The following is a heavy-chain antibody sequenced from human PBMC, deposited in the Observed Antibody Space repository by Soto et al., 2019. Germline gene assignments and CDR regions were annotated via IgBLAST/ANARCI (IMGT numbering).Heavy chain of an antibody. J-gene: IGHJ2*01. CDR1: GFTFSTYS. D-gene: IGHD3-22*01. V-gene: IGHV3-48*02. Sequence: GGSLRLSCAASGFTFSTYSMNWVRQIPGKGLEWVSYISSSSGTIYYADSVKGRFTISRDNAKNSLYLQMDSLRDEDTAVYYCARAPYYYDSSGYGYWYFDLWGRGTLVTVSS. CDR2: ISSSSGTI. CDR3: ARAPYYYDSSGYGYWYFDL.